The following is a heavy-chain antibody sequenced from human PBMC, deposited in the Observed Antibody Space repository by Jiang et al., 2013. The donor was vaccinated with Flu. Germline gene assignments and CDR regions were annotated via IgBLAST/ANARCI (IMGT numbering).Heavy chain of an antibody. D-gene: IGHD2-2*01. CDR3: AREVKRDIVVVPAAIRGRYNWFDP. J-gene: IGHJ5*02. CDR2: INHSGST. V-gene: IGHV4-34*01. Sequence: LLKPSETLSLTCAVYGGSFSGYYWSWIRQPPGKGLEWIGEINHSGSTNYNPSLKSRVTISVDTSKNQFSLKLSSVTAADTAVYYCAREVKRDIVVVPAAIRGRYNWFDPWGQGTLVTVSS. CDR1: GGSFSGYY.